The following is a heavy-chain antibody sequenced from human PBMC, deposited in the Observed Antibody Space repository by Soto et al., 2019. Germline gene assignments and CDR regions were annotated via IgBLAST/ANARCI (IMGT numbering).Heavy chain of an antibody. J-gene: IGHJ4*02. D-gene: IGHD4-17*01. CDR2: INHSGST. V-gene: IGHV4-34*01. CDR1: GGSFSGYY. CDR3: ARKTYGDSPHFDY. Sequence: SETLSLTCAVYGGSFSGYYWSWIRQPPGKGLEWIGEINHSGSTNYNPSLKSRVTISVDTSKNQFSLKLSSVTAADTAVYYCARKTYGDSPHFDYWGQGTLVTVSS.